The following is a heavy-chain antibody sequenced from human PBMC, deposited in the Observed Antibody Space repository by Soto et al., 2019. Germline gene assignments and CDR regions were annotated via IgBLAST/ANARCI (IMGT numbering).Heavy chain of an antibody. CDR1: GFSFSSSA. V-gene: IGHV3-23*01. CDR2: ISGQGGTT. Sequence: EVILLESGGHLVAPGESLRLSCVASGFSFSSSALTWVRQAPGKGLEWVADISGQGGTTYYADSVKGRFIISRDNAKNTLHLQMNNLRPEDTGLYYCARVLRGRGSSTFDFWGQGTLVTVSS. CDR3: ARVLRGRGSSTFDF. D-gene: IGHD1-26*01. J-gene: IGHJ4*02.